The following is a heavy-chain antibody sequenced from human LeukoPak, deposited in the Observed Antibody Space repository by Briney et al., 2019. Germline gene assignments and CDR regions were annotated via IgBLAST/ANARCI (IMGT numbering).Heavy chain of an antibody. CDR1: GFTFDDYA. CDR2: ISWNSGSI. J-gene: IGHJ6*03. D-gene: IGHD3-22*01. Sequence: GGSLRLSCAASGFTFDDYAMHWVRQAPGKGLEWVSGISWNSGSIGYADSVKGRFTISRDNAKNSLYLQMNSLRAEDMALYYCAKDSNNYYDSPGYMDVWGKGTTVTISS. V-gene: IGHV3-9*03. CDR3: AKDSNNYYDSPGYMDV.